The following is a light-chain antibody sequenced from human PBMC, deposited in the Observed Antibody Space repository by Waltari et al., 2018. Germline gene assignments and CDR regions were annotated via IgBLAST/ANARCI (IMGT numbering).Light chain of an antibody. Sequence: EIVLTQSPASLSLSPGEKATLSCRASQSVDTFLVWYQQTPGQPPRLLIYDAYKRATGIPARFSGSGSGTDFTLSISSLEPEDFAVYYCQQCSSWPLTFGGETRVEIK. CDR2: DAY. J-gene: IGKJ4*01. V-gene: IGKV3-11*01. CDR1: QSVDTF. CDR3: QQCSSWPLT.